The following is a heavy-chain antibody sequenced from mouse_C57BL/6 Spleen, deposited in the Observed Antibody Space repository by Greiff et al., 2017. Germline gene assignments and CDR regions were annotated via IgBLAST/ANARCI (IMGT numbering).Heavy chain of an antibody. CDR2: ISSGGSYT. Sequence: EVQGVESGGDLVKPGGSLKLSCAASGFTFSSYGMSWVRQTPDKRLEWVATISSGGSYTYYPDSVKGRFTISRDNAKNTLYLQMSSLKSEDTAMYYCARQDYYYGMDYWGQGTSVTVSS. CDR1: GFTFSSYG. V-gene: IGHV5-6*01. J-gene: IGHJ4*01. CDR3: ARQDYYYGMDY.